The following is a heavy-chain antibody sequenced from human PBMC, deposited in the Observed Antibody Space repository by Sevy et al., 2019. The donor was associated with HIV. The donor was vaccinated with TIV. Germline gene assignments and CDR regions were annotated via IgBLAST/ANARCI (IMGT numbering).Heavy chain of an antibody. CDR3: ASQATDYGGYYYYYGMDV. V-gene: IGHV5-51*01. D-gene: IGHD4-17*01. J-gene: IGHJ6*02. Sequence: GESLKISCKGSGYSFTSYWIGWVRQMPGKGLEWMGIIYPGDSDTRYSPSFQGQVTISADKSISTAYLQWSSLKASDTAMYYCASQATDYGGYYYYYGMDVWGQRTTVTVSS. CDR2: IYPGDSDT. CDR1: GYSFTSYW.